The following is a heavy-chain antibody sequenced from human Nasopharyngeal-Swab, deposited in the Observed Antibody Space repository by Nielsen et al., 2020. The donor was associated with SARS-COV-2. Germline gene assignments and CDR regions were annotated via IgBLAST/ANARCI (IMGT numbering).Heavy chain of an antibody. D-gene: IGHD6-6*01. CDR3: ARVLRGVAARPLGFGYYYYYYMDV. V-gene: IGHV4-34*01. Sequence: RHAPGKGLEWFGEINHSVRTNYTPSLKRRVTISVDTSKNQFSLKLSSVTAADTAVYYCARVLRGVAARPLGFGYYYYYYMDVWGKGTTVTVSS. CDR2: INHSVRT. J-gene: IGHJ6*03.